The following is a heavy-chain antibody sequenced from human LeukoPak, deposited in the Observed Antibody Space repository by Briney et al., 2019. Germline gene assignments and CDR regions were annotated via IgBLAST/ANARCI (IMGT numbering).Heavy chain of an antibody. D-gene: IGHD3-10*01. CDR3: ATRGY. Sequence: PSETLSLTCTVSGGSISSDYWQWIRQPPGKGLEWVGYIYNSGSNNYNPSLKCRVTISIDTSKNQFSLKLTSVTAADTAVYYGATRGYWGQGTLVTVSS. J-gene: IGHJ4*02. CDR2: IYNSGSN. V-gene: IGHV4-59*08. CDR1: GGSISSDY.